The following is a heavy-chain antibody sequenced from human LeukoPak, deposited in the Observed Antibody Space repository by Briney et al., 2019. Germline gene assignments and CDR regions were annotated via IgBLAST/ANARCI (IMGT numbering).Heavy chain of an antibody. CDR2: MSSDGNAM. V-gene: IGHV3-30-3*01. J-gene: IGHJ4*02. CDR3: VRESEYYFDHSASFDY. D-gene: IGHD3-22*01. Sequence: PGRSLRLYCAASGFTFTAYLIHWVRQAPGKGLEWVAVMSSDGNAMFYADSVKGRFTISRDNSKNTLYLQMNSLRAEDTAVYYCVRESEYYFDHSASFDYWGQGTLVTVSS. CDR1: GFTFTAYL.